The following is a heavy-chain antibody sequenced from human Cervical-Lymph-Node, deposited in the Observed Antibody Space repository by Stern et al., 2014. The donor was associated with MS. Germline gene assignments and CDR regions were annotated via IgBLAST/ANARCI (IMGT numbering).Heavy chain of an antibody. V-gene: IGHV3-33*01. Sequence: VQLVESGGGVVQPGRSLRVSCEASGFNLGSYGMHWVRQAPGQGLEWVAVIWDDGDHKYYADSVKGRFTISRENSKNTLYLQMDRLRVEDTAVYYCARDGHSLRLSNLKVDGFDMWGRGTMVTVSS. CDR2: IWDDGDHK. D-gene: IGHD3-16*01. CDR1: GFNLGSYG. J-gene: IGHJ3*02. CDR3: ARDGHSLRLSNLKVDGFDM.